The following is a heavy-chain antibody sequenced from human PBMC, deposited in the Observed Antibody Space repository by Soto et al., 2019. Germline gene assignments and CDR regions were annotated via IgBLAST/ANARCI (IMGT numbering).Heavy chain of an antibody. CDR3: AKGRYDFWSPYYFDS. V-gene: IGHV3-9*01. D-gene: IGHD3-3*01. J-gene: IGHJ4*02. CDR1: GLNFDDFA. CDR2: ITWNSRVL. Sequence: GGSLRLSCVGTGLNFDDFAMHWVRQAPGKGLEWVSGITWNSRVLAYADSVKGRFTISRDNARNSLYLQMDSLRDEDTALYYCAKGRYDFWSPYYFDSWGQVTLVTFSS.